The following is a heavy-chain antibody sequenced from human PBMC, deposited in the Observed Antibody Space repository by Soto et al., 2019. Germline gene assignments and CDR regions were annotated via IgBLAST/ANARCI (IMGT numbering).Heavy chain of an antibody. Sequence: EVQLVESGGGLVQPGGSLRLSCAASGFTFSSYSMNWVRQAPGKGLEWVSYISSSSSTIYYADSVKGRFTISRDNAKNSLYLQMNSLRAADTAVYYCARALNYGLFDYWGQGTLVTVSS. V-gene: IGHV3-48*01. D-gene: IGHD4-17*01. CDR1: GFTFSSYS. CDR3: ARALNYGLFDY. CDR2: ISSSSSTI. J-gene: IGHJ4*02.